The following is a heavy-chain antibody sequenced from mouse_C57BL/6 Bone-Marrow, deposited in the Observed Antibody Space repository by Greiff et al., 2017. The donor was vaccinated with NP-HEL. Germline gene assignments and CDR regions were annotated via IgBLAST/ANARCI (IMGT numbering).Heavy chain of an antibody. Sequence: HLPPSRAERGMPGASVKLSCKASGYTFTSYWMHWVKQRPGQGVEWIGEMEHSDSYTNYNQKFKGKSTLTVDKSSSTAYMQLSSLTSEDSAVYYCARPAYYSNYVFDYWGQGTTLTVSS. J-gene: IGHJ2*01. V-gene: IGHV1-69*01. D-gene: IGHD2-5*01. CDR1: GYTFTSYW. CDR3: ARPAYYSNYVFDY. CDR2: MEHSDSYT.